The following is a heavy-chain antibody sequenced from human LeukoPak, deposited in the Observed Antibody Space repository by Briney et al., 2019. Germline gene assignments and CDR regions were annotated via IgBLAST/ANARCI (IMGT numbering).Heavy chain of an antibody. CDR3: ARDDRITIFGVVPTDAFDI. Sequence: PGGSLRLSCAASGFTFSSYSMNWVRQAPGKGLEWVSSISSSSSYIYYADSVKGRFTISRDNAKNSLYLQMNSLRAEDTAVYYCARDDRITIFGVVPTDAFDIWGQGTMVTVSS. J-gene: IGHJ3*02. D-gene: IGHD3-3*01. CDR1: GFTFSSYS. CDR2: ISSSSSYI. V-gene: IGHV3-21*01.